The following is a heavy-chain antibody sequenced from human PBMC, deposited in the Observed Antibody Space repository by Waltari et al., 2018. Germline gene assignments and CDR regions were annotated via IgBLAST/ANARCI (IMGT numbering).Heavy chain of an antibody. V-gene: IGHV4-59*08. J-gene: IGHJ3*02. CDR1: GGSISSYY. CDR3: AGWRVLDSGGAARPRGAFDI. CDR2: SYYSGSH. D-gene: IGHD6-6*01. Sequence: QVQLQESGPGVVKPSETLSLTCTVSGGSISSYYWSWIRQPPGKGLEWIGYSYYSGSHNLTPSRPRRVTIAVDTSKNQFSLKLSSVTAADTAVYYCAGWRVLDSGGAARPRGAFDIWGQGTMVTVSS.